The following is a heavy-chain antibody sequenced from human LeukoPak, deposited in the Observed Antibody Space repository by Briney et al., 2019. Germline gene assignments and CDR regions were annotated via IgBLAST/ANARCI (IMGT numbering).Heavy chain of an antibody. V-gene: IGHV3-48*03. Sequence: GGSLRLSCAASGFTFSSYEMKWVRQAPGKGLEWVSYISSSGSTIYYADSVKGRFTISRDNAKNSLYLQMNSLRAEDTAFYYCARVKGYYGSRSGMDVWGKGTTVTVSS. D-gene: IGHD3-10*01. CDR3: ARVKGYYGSRSGMDV. J-gene: IGHJ6*04. CDR1: GFTFSSYE. CDR2: ISSSGSTI.